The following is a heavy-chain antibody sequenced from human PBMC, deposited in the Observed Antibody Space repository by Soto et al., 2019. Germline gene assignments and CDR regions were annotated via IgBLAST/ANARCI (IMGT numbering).Heavy chain of an antibody. CDR1: GYTFTSYY. Sequence: ASVKVSCKASGYTFTSYYMHWVRQAPGQGLDWMGIINPSGGSTSYAQKFQGRVTMTRDTSTSTVYMELSSLRSEDTAVYYCARDPPYCSGGSCCSGGMDVWGQGTTVTVSS. CDR3: ARDPPYCSGGSCCSGGMDV. J-gene: IGHJ6*02. D-gene: IGHD2-15*01. V-gene: IGHV1-46*01. CDR2: INPSGGST.